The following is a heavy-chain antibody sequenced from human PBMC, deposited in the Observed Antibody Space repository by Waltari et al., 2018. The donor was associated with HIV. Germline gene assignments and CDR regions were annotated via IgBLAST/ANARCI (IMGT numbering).Heavy chain of an antibody. CDR2: IWYDGRKK. CDR1: GFTLSSYG. CDR3: ASKYSSSGWAPFDY. Sequence: QVQLVESGGGVVQPGRSLRLSCATSGFTLSSYGMHWVRQAPGKGLEWVTVIWYDGRKKYYADAVRGRFTIPRDNSKNTLYLQMNSLRIEDTAVYYCASKYSSSGWAPFDYWGQGTLVTVSS. D-gene: IGHD6-13*01. V-gene: IGHV3-33*01. J-gene: IGHJ4*02.